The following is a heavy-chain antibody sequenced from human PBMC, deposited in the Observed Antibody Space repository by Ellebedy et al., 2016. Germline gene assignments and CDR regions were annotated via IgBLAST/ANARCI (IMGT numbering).Heavy chain of an antibody. Sequence: SGPTLVKPTQTLTLTCTFSGFSLSTSGMCVSWIRQPPGKALEWLARIDWDDDKYYNTSLKTRLTISKDTSKHQVVLTMTNMDPVDTATYYCAHSLTYDFWSGSGFDYWGQGTLVTVSS. D-gene: IGHD3-3*01. J-gene: IGHJ4*02. V-gene: IGHV2-70*12. CDR1: GFSLSTSGMC. CDR2: IDWDDDK. CDR3: AHSLTYDFWSGSGFDY.